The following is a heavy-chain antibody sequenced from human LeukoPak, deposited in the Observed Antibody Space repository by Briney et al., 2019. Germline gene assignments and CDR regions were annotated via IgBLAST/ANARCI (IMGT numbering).Heavy chain of an antibody. J-gene: IGHJ6*02. D-gene: IGHD4-4*01. CDR1: GFTFSSYS. CDR2: ISSSSTI. V-gene: IGHV3-48*01. CDR3: ARDPGSNYRGRYGMDV. Sequence: GGSLRLSCAASGFTFSSYSMTWVRQAPGKGLEWVSYISSSSTIYYADSVKGRFTISRDNAKNSLYLQMNSLRAEDTAVYYCARDPGSNYRGRYGMDVWGQGTTVTVSS.